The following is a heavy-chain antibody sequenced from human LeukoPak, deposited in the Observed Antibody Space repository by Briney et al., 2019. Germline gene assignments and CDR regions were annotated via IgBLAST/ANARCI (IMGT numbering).Heavy chain of an antibody. V-gene: IGHV1-69*13. CDR2: ITPIFGIP. J-gene: IGHJ1*01. CDR1: GGTFSRSA. Sequence: SVTVSCKTSGGTFSRSAFSWVRQAPGQGLEWMGGITPIFGIPNYAQQFQGRVTITVNESASSTYVELSSLRSEDTAVYYCAGVDTGYSSSWYVGYFQHWGQGTLVTVSS. CDR3: AGVDTGYSSSWYVGYFQH. D-gene: IGHD6-13*01.